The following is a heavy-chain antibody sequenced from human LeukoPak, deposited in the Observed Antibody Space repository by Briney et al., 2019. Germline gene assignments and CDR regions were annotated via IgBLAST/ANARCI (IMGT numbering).Heavy chain of an antibody. V-gene: IGHV1-69*01. Sequence: AASVKVSCKASGGTFSSYAISRVRQAPGQGFEWRGGIIPIFGTANYAQKFQGRVTITADESTSTAYMELSSLRSEDTAVYYCARAVVAATRTSQLDYWGQGTLVTVSS. CDR1: GGTFSSYA. CDR3: ARAVVAATRTSQLDY. J-gene: IGHJ4*02. CDR2: IIPIFGTA. D-gene: IGHD2-15*01.